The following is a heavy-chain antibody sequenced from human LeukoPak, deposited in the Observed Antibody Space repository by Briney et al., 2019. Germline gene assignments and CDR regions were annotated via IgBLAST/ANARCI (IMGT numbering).Heavy chain of an antibody. CDR2: TYYRSKWYD. J-gene: IGHJ5*02. CDR1: GDSFSSKTVT. D-gene: IGHD2-21*01. V-gene: IGHV6-1*01. Sequence: SQTLSLTCAISGDSFSSKTVTWNWLRQSPSRGLEWLGRTYYRSKWYDDYAESVKSRISINPDTSKSQFSLQLNSVTPEDTAVYYCARGYSPFNSGWFDPWGQGTLVIVSS. CDR3: ARGYSPFNSGWFDP.